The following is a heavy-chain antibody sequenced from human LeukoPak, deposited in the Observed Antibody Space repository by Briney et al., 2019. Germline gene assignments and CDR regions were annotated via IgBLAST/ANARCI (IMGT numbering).Heavy chain of an antibody. J-gene: IGHJ4*02. CDR1: GFSLSTSGVG. CDR2: IYWNDDK. D-gene: IGHD3/OR15-3a*01. CDR3: ARRLKSYYFDY. Sequence: KESGPTLVNPTQTLTLTCTFSGFSLSTSGVGVGWIRQPPGKALEWLALIYWNDDKRYSPSLKSRLTITKDTSTNQVVLTMTNMDPVDTGTYYCARRLKSYYFDYWSQGTLVTVSS. V-gene: IGHV2-5*01.